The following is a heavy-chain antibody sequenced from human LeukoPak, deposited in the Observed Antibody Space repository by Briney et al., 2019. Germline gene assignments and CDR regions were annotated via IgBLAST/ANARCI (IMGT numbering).Heavy chain of an antibody. V-gene: IGHV3-23*01. CDR3: AKIIDYGALDACDI. CDR2: ISGSGVST. CDR1: GFSFHSYA. J-gene: IGHJ3*02. Sequence: GGSLRLSCAASGFSFHSYAMTWVRQAPGEGLEWVAGISGSGVSTHYADSVKGRFTISRDNSKNPLHLQMNSLKAEDTAVYYCAKIIDYGALDACDIWGQGTMVTVSS. D-gene: IGHD4-17*01.